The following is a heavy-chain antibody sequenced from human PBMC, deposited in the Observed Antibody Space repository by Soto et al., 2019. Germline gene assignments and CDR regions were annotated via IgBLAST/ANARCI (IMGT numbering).Heavy chain of an antibody. D-gene: IGHD2-2*01. CDR1: GYTFTSYA. CDR3: AVLVPAARGFDY. V-gene: IGHV1-3*01. CDR2: INAGNGNT. Sequence: ASVKVSCKASGYTFTSYAMHWVRQAPGQRLEWMGWINAGNGNTKYSQKFQGRVTITRDTSASTAYMELSSLRSEDTAVYYCAVLVPAARGFDYWGQGTLVTVSS. J-gene: IGHJ4*02.